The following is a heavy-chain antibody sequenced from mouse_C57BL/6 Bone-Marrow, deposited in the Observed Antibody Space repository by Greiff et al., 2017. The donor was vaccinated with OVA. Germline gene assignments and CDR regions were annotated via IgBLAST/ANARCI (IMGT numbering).Heavy chain of an antibody. D-gene: IGHD2-3*01. CDR1: GFTFSDYG. J-gene: IGHJ1*03. CDR3: AHGYYLWWYFDV. Sequence: EVQGVESGGGLVKPGGSLKLSCAASGFTFSDYGMHWVRQAPGKGLEWVAYISSGSSTIYYADTVKGRFTISRDNAKNTLSLQLTSLRSEDTAMYYCAHGYYLWWYFDVWGTGTTVTVSS. V-gene: IGHV5-17*01. CDR2: ISSGSSTI.